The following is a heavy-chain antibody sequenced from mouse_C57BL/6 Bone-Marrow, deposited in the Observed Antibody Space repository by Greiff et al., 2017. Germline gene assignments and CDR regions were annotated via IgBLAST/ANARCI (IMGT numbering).Heavy chain of an antibody. V-gene: IGHV14-3*01. D-gene: IGHD1-1*01. J-gene: IGHJ2*01. CDR1: GFNIKNSY. CDR2: IDPANGNN. CDR3: ARGYCSRIY. Sequence: EVQLQQSVAELVRPGASVKLSCTASGFNIKNSYMPWVKQRPEQGLEWIGRIDPANGNNKYAPKFQGKATITADTPSNTAYLQLSSLTSEDTSIYYCARGYCSRIYWGQGTTLTVSS.